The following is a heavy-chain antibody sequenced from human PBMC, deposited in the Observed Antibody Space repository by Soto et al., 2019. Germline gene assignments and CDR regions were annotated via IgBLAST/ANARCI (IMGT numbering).Heavy chain of an antibody. CDR2: VYFSATT. V-gene: IGHV4-39*01. Sequence: SETLSLTCTVSGGSISSSTYYWGWIRQPPGKGLEWIGSVYFSATTYYNPSLKSRLTFSVDTSKNLFSLKLSSVTAADTAVYYCARHKPYASHSTNVFDIWGQGSLVTVSS. CDR1: GGSISSSTYY. CDR3: ARHKPYASHSTNVFDI. D-gene: IGHD6-6*01. J-gene: IGHJ3*02.